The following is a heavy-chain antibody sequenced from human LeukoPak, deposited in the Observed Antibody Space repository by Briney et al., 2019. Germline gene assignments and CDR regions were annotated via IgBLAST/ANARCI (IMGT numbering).Heavy chain of an antibody. CDR1: GGSISSSSTY. D-gene: IGHD3-22*01. Sequence: SETLSLTCTVSGGSISSSSTYWGWIRQPPGKGLECIGSVRYSGKTYYNPSLKSRVTMSVDTSKNQFSLRLTSVTAADTAVYSCARHYYDSSGLAYYFDYWGQGTLVTVSS. J-gene: IGHJ4*02. CDR2: VRYSGKT. CDR3: ARHYYDSSGLAYYFDY. V-gene: IGHV4-39*01.